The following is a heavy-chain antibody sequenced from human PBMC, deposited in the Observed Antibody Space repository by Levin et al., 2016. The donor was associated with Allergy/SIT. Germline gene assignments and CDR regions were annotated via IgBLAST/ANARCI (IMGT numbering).Heavy chain of an antibody. V-gene: IGHV3-23*01. D-gene: IGHD3-22*01. CDR2: ISGSGGST. Sequence: VRQMPGKGLEWVSAISGSGGSTYYADSVKGRFTISRDNSKNTLYLQMNSLRAEDTAVYYCAKLLVVVRRDAFDTWGQGTMVTVSS. CDR3: AKLLVVVRRDAFDT. J-gene: IGHJ3*02.